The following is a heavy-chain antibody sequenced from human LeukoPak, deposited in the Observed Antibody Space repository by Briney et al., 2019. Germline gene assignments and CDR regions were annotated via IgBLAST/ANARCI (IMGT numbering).Heavy chain of an antibody. D-gene: IGHD3-10*01. CDR1: GFTFSGSA. CDR3: TSPRGYDAFDI. CDR2: IRSKANSYAT. Sequence: GSLRLSCAASGFTFSGSAMHWVRQASGKGLEWVGRIRSKANSYATAYAASVKGRFTISRDDSKNTAYLQMNSLKTEDTAVYYCTSPRGYDAFDIWGQGTMVTVSS. J-gene: IGHJ3*02. V-gene: IGHV3-73*01.